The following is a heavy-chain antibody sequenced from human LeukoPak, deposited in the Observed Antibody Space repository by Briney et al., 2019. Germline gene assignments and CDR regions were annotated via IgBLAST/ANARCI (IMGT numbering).Heavy chain of an antibody. D-gene: IGHD1-1*01. CDR2: IGTASDT. CDR1: GFTFSRFD. V-gene: IGHV3-13*01. Sequence: GGSLRLSCAASGFTFSRFDMHWVRQPTGQGLEWDSTIGTASDTYYPGSVEGRFTLSRDNAKNSLYLQMNSLTAGDTAVYYCARGPPRGKYYYMDVWGKGTTVTVSS. CDR3: ARGPPRGKYYYMDV. J-gene: IGHJ6*03.